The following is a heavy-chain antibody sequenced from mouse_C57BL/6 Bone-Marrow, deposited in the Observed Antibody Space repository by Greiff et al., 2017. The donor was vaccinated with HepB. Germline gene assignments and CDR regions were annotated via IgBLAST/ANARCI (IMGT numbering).Heavy chain of an antibody. CDR1: GYTFTSYW. D-gene: IGHD1-2*01. CDR3: AGFGYYGPYWYFDV. J-gene: IGHJ1*03. Sequence: QVQLQQPGAELVRPGTSVKLSCKASGYTFTSYWMHWVKQRPGQGLEWIGVIDPSDSYTNYNQKFKGKATLTVDTTSSTTYMQLSSLTSEDSAVYYCAGFGYYGPYWYFDVWGTGTTVTVSS. CDR2: IDPSDSYT. V-gene: IGHV1-59*01.